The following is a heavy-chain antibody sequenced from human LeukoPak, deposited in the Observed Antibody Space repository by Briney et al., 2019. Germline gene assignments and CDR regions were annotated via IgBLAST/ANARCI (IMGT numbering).Heavy chain of an antibody. J-gene: IGHJ5*02. CDR2: INPNSGGT. Sequence: ASVKVSCKASGYTLTAYYIYWVRQAPGQGLEWMGRINPNSGGTDYAQNFQGRVAMTRDTSISTAYMELSRLRSDDTAVYYCARGYCSGGTCYLVENWLDPWGQGTLVTVSS. CDR3: ARGYCSGGTCYLVENWLDP. CDR1: GYTLTAYY. D-gene: IGHD2-15*01. V-gene: IGHV1-2*06.